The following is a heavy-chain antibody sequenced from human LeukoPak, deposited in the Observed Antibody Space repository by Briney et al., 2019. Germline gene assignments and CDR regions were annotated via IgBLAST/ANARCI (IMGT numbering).Heavy chain of an antibody. Sequence: GGSLRLSCAASGFTFSNAWMSWVRQAPGKGLEWVSGISWNSGSIGYADSVKGRFTISRDNAKNSLYLQMNSLRAEDTALYYCAKSSYGPFDYWGQGTLVTVSS. CDR2: ISWNSGSI. V-gene: IGHV3-9*01. J-gene: IGHJ4*02. CDR1: GFTFSNAW. CDR3: AKSSYGPFDY. D-gene: IGHD5-18*01.